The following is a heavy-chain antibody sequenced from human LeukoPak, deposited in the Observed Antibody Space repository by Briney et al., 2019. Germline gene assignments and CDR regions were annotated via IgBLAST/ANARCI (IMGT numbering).Heavy chain of an antibody. Sequence: GASVKVSCKASGGTFSSYAISWVRQAPGQGLEWMGRIIPILGIANYAQKFQGRVTITADKSTSTAYMELSSLRSEDTAVYYCAREIVVVPALEQYYYYYGMDVWGQGTTVTVSS. CDR3: AREIVVVPALEQYYYYYGMDV. D-gene: IGHD2-2*01. V-gene: IGHV1-69*04. CDR2: IIPILGIA. J-gene: IGHJ6*02. CDR1: GGTFSSYA.